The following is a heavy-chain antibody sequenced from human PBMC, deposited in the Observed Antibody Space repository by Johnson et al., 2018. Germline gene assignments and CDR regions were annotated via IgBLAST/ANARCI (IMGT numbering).Heavy chain of an antibody. V-gene: IGHV3-53*01. J-gene: IGHJ3*02. Sequence: VQLVESGGGLIQPGGSLRLSCAASGFTVSSNYMSWVRQAPGQGLEWVSVVYTAGDTYYADPVKGKFTISRDISKNTSYLHMNNLRAEDTAVYYCTRGMGRGVSAFDISGQGTLVTVSS. CDR1: GFTVSSNY. D-gene: IGHD3-10*01. CDR2: VYTAGDT. CDR3: TRGMGRGVSAFDI.